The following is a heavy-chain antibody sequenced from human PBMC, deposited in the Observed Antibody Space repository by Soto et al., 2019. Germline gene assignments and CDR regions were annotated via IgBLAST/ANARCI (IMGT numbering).Heavy chain of an antibody. D-gene: IGHD3-10*01. CDR1: RFTFSDYS. CDR3: ARGLIYTMLRGVLRNCFDH. CDR2: ISSSSSTI. J-gene: IGHJ5*02. V-gene: IGHV3-48*02. Sequence: PEGSLRRSCAASRFTFSDYSMTWVRHAPGKGPEWVSYISSSSSTIYYADSVKGRFTISRDNAKNSLYLQLNSLRDEDTAVYYCARGLIYTMLRGVLRNCFDHWGQGILVTVSS.